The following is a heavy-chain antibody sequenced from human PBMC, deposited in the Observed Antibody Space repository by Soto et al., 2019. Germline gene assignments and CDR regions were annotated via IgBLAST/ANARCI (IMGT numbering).Heavy chain of an antibody. V-gene: IGHV4-39*01. Sequence: SETLSLTCTVSGGSISSSSYYWGWIRQPPGKGLEWIGSIYYSGSTYYNPSLKSRVTISVDTSKNQFSLKLSSVTAADTAVYYCARHSPGVVVTLGVDVWGQGTTVTVSS. J-gene: IGHJ6*02. CDR3: ARHSPGVVVTLGVDV. D-gene: IGHD2-15*01. CDR2: IYYSGST. CDR1: GGSISSSSYY.